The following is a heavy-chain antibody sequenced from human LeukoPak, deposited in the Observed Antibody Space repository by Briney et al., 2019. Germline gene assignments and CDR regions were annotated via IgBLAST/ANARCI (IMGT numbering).Heavy chain of an antibody. CDR2: IYYSGST. V-gene: IGHV4-59*01. Sequence: SETLSLTCTVSGGSMSSYYWTWIRQPPGKGLEWVGHIYYSGSTSYNPSLKSRVTISVDTSKNHFSLKLTSVTAADTAVYYCARVTGPHAFDIWGQGTMVTVSS. D-gene: IGHD3-9*01. CDR3: ARVTGPHAFDI. J-gene: IGHJ3*02. CDR1: GGSMSSYY.